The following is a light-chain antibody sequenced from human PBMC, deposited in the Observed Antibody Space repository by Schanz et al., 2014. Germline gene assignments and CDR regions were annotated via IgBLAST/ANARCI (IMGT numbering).Light chain of an antibody. CDR3: CSYAGSTNLR. CDR2: DVS. V-gene: IGLV2-14*03. J-gene: IGLJ3*02. Sequence: QSVLTQPASVSGSPGQSITISCTGTSSDVGGYNSVSWYQQHPGKAPKLMIYDVSDRPSGVSNRFSGSKSGNTASLTISGLQAEDEADYYCCSYAGSTNLRFGGGTKLTVL. CDR1: SSDVGGYNS.